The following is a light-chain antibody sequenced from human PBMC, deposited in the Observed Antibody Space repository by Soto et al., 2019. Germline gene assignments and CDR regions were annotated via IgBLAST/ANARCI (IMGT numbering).Light chain of an antibody. CDR3: QQHENYPLT. J-gene: IGKJ5*01. V-gene: IGKV1-8*01. CDR1: QGISSY. CDR2: AAS. Sequence: AIRMTQSPSSLSASTGDRVTITCRASQGISSYLAWYQQKPGKAPKLLIYAASTLQSGVPSRFSGSGSGTEFTLTISSLQPEDFATYYCQQHENYPLTFGRGTRLEIK.